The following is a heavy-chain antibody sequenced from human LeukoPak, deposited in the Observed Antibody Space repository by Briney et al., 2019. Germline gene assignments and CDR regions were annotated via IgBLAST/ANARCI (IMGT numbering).Heavy chain of an antibody. J-gene: IGHJ4*02. V-gene: IGHV1-2*02. CDR3: ARTAAEGSYYDILTGYTPDYYFDY. CDR1: GYTFTCYY. D-gene: IGHD3-9*01. Sequence: GASVKVSCKASGYTFTCYYMHWVRQAPGQGLEWMGWINPNSGGTNYAQKFQGRVTMTRDTSISTAYMELSRLRSDDTAVYYCARTAAEGSYYDILTGYTPDYYFDYWGQGTLVTVSS. CDR2: INPNSGGT.